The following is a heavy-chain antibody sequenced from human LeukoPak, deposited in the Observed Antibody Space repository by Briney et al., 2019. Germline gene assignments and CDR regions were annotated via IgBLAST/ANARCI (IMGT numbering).Heavy chain of an antibody. CDR1: GDSLSSGSYY. D-gene: IGHD3-10*01. CDR3: ARGLSFGSPGDYYYYMDV. V-gene: IGHV4-61*01. CDR2: IYYSGST. Sequence: PSQTLSLTCAVSGDSLSSGSYYWSWIRQPPGKGLEWIGYIYYSGSTNYNPSLKSRVTISVDTSKNQFSLKLSSVTAADTAVYYRARGLSFGSPGDYYYYMDVWGKGTTVTVSS. J-gene: IGHJ6*03.